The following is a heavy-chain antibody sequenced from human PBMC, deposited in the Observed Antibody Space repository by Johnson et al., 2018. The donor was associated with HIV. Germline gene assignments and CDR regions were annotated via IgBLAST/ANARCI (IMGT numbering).Heavy chain of an antibody. CDR1: AFTFSIAW. J-gene: IGHJ3*02. D-gene: IGHD1-26*01. CDR2: IKAKSDGGAT. V-gene: IGHV3-15*01. CDR3: TTEWDGLDAFDI. Sequence: VQLVESGGGLVQPGGSLRLPCAASAFTFSIAWMNWVRRAPGKGLEWVGRIKAKSDGGATDYAAPVTGRFTISRDDSKATVYLQMNSLKTEDTAVYYCTTEWDGLDAFDIWGQGTMVTVSS.